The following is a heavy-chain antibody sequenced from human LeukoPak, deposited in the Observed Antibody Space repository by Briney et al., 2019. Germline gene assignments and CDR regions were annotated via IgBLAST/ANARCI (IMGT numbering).Heavy chain of an antibody. CDR3: AKTGISSWPDQNYWYFDL. Sequence: PGGSLRLSCAASGFTFSSYAMSWVRQAPGKGLEWVANIKQDGSEKYYVDSVKGRFTISRDNAKNSLYLQMNSLRAEDTAVYYCAKTGISSWPDQNYWYFDLWGRGTLVTVSS. CDR1: GFTFSSYA. J-gene: IGHJ2*01. CDR2: IKQDGSEK. V-gene: IGHV3-7*01. D-gene: IGHD6-13*01.